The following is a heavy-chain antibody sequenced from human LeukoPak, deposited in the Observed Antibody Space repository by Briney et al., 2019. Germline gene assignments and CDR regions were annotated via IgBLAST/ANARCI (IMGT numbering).Heavy chain of an antibody. CDR1: GFTFDDYA. J-gene: IGHJ4*02. V-gene: IGHV3-9*01. CDR3: AKDIVGTTRGPYDY. Sequence: QPGGSLRLSCAASGFTFDDYAMHWVRHAPGKGLEWVSGISWNSGSIGYADSVKGRFTISRDNAKNSLYLQMNSLRAEDTALYYCAKDIVGTTRGPYDYWGQGTLVTVSS. D-gene: IGHD1-7*01. CDR2: ISWNSGSI.